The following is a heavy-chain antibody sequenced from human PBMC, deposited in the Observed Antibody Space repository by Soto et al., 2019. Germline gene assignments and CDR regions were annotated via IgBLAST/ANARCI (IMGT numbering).Heavy chain of an antibody. J-gene: IGHJ6*02. D-gene: IGHD6-13*01. CDR3: ARVPAAGTVYYYGMDV. Sequence: SETLSLTCAVSGGSSISSNWWSWVRQPPGKGLEWIGEIYHSGSTNYNPSLKSRVTISVDKSKNQFSLKLSSVTAADTAVYYCARVPAAGTVYYYGMDVWGQGTTVTVSS. CDR2: IYHSGST. CDR1: GGSSISSNW. V-gene: IGHV4-4*02.